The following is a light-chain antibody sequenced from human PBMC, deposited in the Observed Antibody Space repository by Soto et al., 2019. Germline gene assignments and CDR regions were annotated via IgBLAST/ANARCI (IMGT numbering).Light chain of an antibody. CDR2: GAS. V-gene: IGKV3-20*01. Sequence: EIVLTQSPGTLSLSPGERATLSCRASQSVGSSYLAWYQQKPGRAPRLLIYGASSRATGIPDRFSGSGSGTDVTLTISRLEPEDFAVYYCQHYGNSPFTFGPGTKVDIK. CDR3: QHYGNSPFT. CDR1: QSVGSSY. J-gene: IGKJ3*01.